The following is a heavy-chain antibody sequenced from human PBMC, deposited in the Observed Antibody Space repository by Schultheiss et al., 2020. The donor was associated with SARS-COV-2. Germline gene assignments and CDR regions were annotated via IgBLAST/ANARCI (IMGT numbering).Heavy chain of an antibody. CDR2: IYYSGNT. J-gene: IGHJ5*02. V-gene: IGHV4-39*07. CDR1: GDSIRNTNYY. D-gene: IGHD5-18*01. CDR3: ARMGYTEGWFDP. Sequence: SETLSLTCTVSGDSIRNTNYYWGWIRQPPGKGLEWIGHIYYSGNTYYKSSLKTRLTISVDTSKNQFYLKLSSVTAADTAVYYCARMGYTEGWFDPWGQGTLVTVSS.